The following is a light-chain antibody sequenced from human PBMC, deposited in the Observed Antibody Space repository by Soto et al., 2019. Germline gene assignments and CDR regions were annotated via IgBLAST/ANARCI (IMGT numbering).Light chain of an antibody. Sequence: EIVLTQSPGTLSLSPGERATLSCRASQSFSSSYLAWYQQKPGQAPRLLIYGASSRATGIPDRFSGSGSGTYFTLTISRLEPEDFAVYYCQQYGSAPKLTFGGGTKVESK. CDR1: QSFSSSY. CDR3: QQYGSAPKLT. CDR2: GAS. J-gene: IGKJ4*01. V-gene: IGKV3-20*01.